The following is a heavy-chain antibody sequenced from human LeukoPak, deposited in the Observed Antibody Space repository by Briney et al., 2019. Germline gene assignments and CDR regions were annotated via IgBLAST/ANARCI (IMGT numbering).Heavy chain of an antibody. J-gene: IGHJ6*03. CDR1: GFTFNAYN. CDR3: ARDPYSGGYGAYYYYYMDV. V-gene: IGHV3-21*01. D-gene: IGHD6-19*01. CDR2: ITTSSSYM. Sequence: GGSLRLSCAASGFTFNAYNMNWVRRTPGKVLEWVSSITTSSSYMFYADSVRGRFTISRDNAENSLYLQMNSLRDEDTAVYYCARDPYSGGYGAYYYYYMDVWGKGTTVTVSS.